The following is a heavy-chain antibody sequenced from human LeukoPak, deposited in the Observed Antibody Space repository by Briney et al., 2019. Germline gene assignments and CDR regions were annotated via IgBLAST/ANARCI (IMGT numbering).Heavy chain of an antibody. CDR1: GGSISSYY. V-gene: IGHV4-4*08. J-gene: IGHJ4*02. CDR3: ARAHYDFWSGYSNPFDY. CDR2: IYTSGST. D-gene: IGHD3-3*01. Sequence: PSETLSLTCTVSGGSISSYYWSWIRQPPGKGLEWIGRIYTSGSTNYNPSLKSRVTISVDTSKNQFSLKLSSVTAADTAVYYCARAHYDFWSGYSNPFDYWGQGTLVTVSS.